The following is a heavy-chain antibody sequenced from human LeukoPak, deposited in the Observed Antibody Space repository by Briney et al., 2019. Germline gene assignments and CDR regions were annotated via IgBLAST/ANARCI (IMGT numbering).Heavy chain of an antibody. J-gene: IGHJ4*02. CDR3: AREGLVGYFDY. Sequence: ASVKVSCKASGYTFTSYAMHWVRQAPGQRLEWMGWINAGNGNTKYPQKFQGRVTITRDTSASTAYMELSSLRSEDTAVYYCAREGLVGYFDYWGQGTLVTVSS. V-gene: IGHV1-3*01. D-gene: IGHD3/OR15-3a*01. CDR2: INAGNGNT. CDR1: GYTFTSYA.